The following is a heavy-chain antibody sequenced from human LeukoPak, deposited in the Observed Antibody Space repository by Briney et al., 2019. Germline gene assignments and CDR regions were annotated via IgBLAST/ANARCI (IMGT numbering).Heavy chain of an antibody. CDR3: VKDINLWFGEGIDY. CDR1: GFTFDDYA. Sequence: GGSLRLSCAASGFTFDDYAMHWVRQAPGKGLEWVSGISWNSGSIGYADSVKGRFTISRDNAKNSLYLQMNSLRAEDTALYYCVKDINLWFGEGIDYWGQGTLVTVSS. CDR2: ISWNSGSI. V-gene: IGHV3-9*01. D-gene: IGHD3-10*01. J-gene: IGHJ4*02.